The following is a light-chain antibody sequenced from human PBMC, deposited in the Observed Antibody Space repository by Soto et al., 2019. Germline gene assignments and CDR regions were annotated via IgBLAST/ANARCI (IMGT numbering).Light chain of an antibody. CDR2: DAS. V-gene: IGKV1-5*01. J-gene: IGKJ3*01. CDR1: QSISSW. Sequence: DIPMTQSPSTLSASVGDRVTITCWASQSISSWLAWYQQKPGKAPKLLIYDASSLESGVPSRFSGSGSGTEFTLTISSLQPDDFATYYCQQYNSYSPTFGPGTKVDIK. CDR3: QQYNSYSPT.